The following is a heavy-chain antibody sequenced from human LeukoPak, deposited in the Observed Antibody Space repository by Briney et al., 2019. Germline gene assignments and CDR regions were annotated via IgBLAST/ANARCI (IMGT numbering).Heavy chain of an antibody. V-gene: IGHV6-1*01. CDR1: GDTVSSINGA. CDR2: TYYRSKWYS. CDR3: ARDVGNSGWYTFDY. Sequence: SQTLSLTCAISGDTVSSINGAWNWIRQSPPRGLEWLGRTYYRSKWYSDYAESFKGRITINPDTAKNQFSLQLNSVTPDDTAVYYCARDVGNSGWYTFDYWGQGTLITVSS. J-gene: IGHJ4*02. D-gene: IGHD6-19*01.